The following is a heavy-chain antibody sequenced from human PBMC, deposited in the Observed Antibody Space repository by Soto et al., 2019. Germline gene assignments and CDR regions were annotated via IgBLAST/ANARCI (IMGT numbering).Heavy chain of an antibody. CDR3: ARLSVDTAMVDAFDI. Sequence: PSETLSLTCSVYGVSFSGYYWSWIRQPPGKGLEWIGEINHSGSTNYNPSLKSRVTISVDTSKNQFSLKLSSVTAADTAVYYCARLSVDTAMVDAFDIWGQGTMVTVSS. J-gene: IGHJ3*02. D-gene: IGHD5-18*01. CDR2: INHSGST. V-gene: IGHV4-34*01. CDR1: GVSFSGYY.